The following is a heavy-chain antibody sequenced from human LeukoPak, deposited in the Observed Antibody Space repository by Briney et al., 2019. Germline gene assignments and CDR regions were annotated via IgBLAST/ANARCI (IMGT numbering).Heavy chain of an antibody. CDR2: IDWDDDK. J-gene: IGHJ4*02. CDR3: ARIRYYDILTGYYVDY. Sequence: SGPTLVKPTQTLTLTCTFSGFSLSTSGVGVGWIRQPPGKALEWLARIDWDDDKYYSTSLKTRLTISKDTSKNQVVLTMTNMDPVDTATYYCARIRYYDILTGYYVDYWGQGTLVTVSS. D-gene: IGHD3-9*01. CDR1: GFSLSTSGVG. V-gene: IGHV2-70*11.